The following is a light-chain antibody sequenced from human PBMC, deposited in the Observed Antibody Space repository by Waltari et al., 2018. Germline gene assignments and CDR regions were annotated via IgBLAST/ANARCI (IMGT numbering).Light chain of an antibody. CDR3: TSQSTNNVVL. J-gene: IGLJ3*02. Sequence: QSALTQPASVSGSPGQSITISCTGTSTDVGSSNSVSWYQDLPGPGPKVIIYDVSDRPSGVSARFSGSKSGNTASLTISGLQAEDEANYYCTSQSTNNVVLFGGGTKVTVL. CDR1: STDVGSSNS. CDR2: DVS. V-gene: IGLV2-14*03.